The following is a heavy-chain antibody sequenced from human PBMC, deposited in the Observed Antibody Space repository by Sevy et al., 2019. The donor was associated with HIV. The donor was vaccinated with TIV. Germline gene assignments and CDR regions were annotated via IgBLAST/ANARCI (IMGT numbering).Heavy chain of an antibody. CDR2: ISYDGSNK. V-gene: IGHV3-30*04. D-gene: IGHD3-22*01. Sequence: GESLKISCAASGFTFSSYATHWVRQAPGKGLEWVAVISYDGSNKYYADSVKGRFTISRDNSKNTRYLQMNSLRAEDTAVYYCARGAAAGNYYDSSGYGYYFDYWGQGTLVTVSS. J-gene: IGHJ4*02. CDR1: GFTFSSYA. CDR3: ARGAAAGNYYDSSGYGYYFDY.